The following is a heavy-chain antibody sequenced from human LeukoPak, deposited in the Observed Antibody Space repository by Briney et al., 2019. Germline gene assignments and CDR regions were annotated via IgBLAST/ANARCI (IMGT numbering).Heavy chain of an antibody. D-gene: IGHD5-18*01. CDR2: IYYSGST. CDR1: GGSISSSSYY. J-gene: IGHJ5*02. CDR3: ARDRPVDTAMTNWFDP. Sequence: KPSETLSLTCTVSGGSISSSSYYWGWIRQPPGKGLEWIGSIYYSGSTYYNPSLKSRVTISVDTSKNQFSLKLSSVTAADTAVYYRARDRPVDTAMTNWFDPWGQGTLVTVSS. V-gene: IGHV4-39*07.